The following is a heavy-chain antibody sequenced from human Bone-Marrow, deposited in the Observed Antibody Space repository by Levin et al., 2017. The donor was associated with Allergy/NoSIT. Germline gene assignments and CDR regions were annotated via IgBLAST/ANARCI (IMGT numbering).Heavy chain of an antibody. Sequence: GESLKISCAASGFTFSSYGMHWVRQAPGKGLEWVAVISYDGSNKYYADSVKGRFTISRDNSKNTLYLQMNSLRAEDTAVYYCAKDRYDSSGYYAYDYYGMDVWGQGTTVTVSS. CDR3: AKDRYDSSGYYAYDYYGMDV. J-gene: IGHJ6*02. V-gene: IGHV3-30*18. D-gene: IGHD3-22*01. CDR1: GFTFSSYG. CDR2: ISYDGSNK.